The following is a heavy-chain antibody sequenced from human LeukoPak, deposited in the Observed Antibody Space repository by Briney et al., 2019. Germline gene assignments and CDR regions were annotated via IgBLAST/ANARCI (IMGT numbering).Heavy chain of an antibody. CDR3: ARLGLPAATGVDY. CDR2: IYYSGST. J-gene: IGHJ4*02. V-gene: IGHV4-39*01. D-gene: IGHD1-26*01. CDR1: GGSISSSSYY. Sequence: SETLSLTCTVSGGSISSSSYYWGWIRQPPGKRLEWIGSIYYSGSTYYNPSLKSRVTISVDTSKNQFSLKLSSVTAADTAVYYCARLGLPAATGVDYWGQGTLVTVS.